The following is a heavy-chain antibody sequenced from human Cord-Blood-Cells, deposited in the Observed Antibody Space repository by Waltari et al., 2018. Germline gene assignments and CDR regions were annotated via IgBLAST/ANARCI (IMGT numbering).Heavy chain of an antibody. V-gene: IGHV1-69*06. Sequence: QVQLVQSGAEVKKPGSSVKVSCKASGGTFSSYAISWVRQAPGQGLEWMGGSIPIFGTANYAQKFQGRVTITADKSTSTAYMELSSLRSEDTAVYYCANVPGYCSSTSCGMDVWGQGTTVTVSS. D-gene: IGHD2-2*01. CDR2: SIPIFGTA. J-gene: IGHJ6*02. CDR1: GGTFSSYA. CDR3: ANVPGYCSSTSCGMDV.